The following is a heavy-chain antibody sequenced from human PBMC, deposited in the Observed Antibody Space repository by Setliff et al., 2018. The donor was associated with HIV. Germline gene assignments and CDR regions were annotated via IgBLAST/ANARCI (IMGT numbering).Heavy chain of an antibody. CDR3: ARDDHYYDSGSFYSDWYFDL. J-gene: IGHJ2*01. V-gene: IGHV1-24*01. CDR1: GYTLSELS. Sequence: GASVKVSCKVYGYTLSELSIHRVRQAPGKGLEWMGYFDPQDGETVYAQKFQGRVTLTEDTSTGTAYMELSGLRSEDTAVYYCARDDHYYDSGSFYSDWYFDLWGRGTLVTVSS. D-gene: IGHD3-10*01. CDR2: FDPQDGET.